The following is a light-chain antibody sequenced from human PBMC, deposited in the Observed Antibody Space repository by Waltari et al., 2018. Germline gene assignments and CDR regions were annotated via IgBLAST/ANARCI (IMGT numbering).Light chain of an antibody. CDR1: QSVFYSPNSKNS. CDR2: WAS. V-gene: IGKV4-1*01. CDR3: HQYYATPWT. Sequence: DIVMTQSPDSLAVSLGERATINCKSTQSVFYSPNSKNSLAWYQQKPGQPPKLLIYWASTQESGVPDRFSGSGSGTDFTLTISSLQAEDVAVYYCHQYYATPWTFGQGTKLEIK. J-gene: IGKJ1*01.